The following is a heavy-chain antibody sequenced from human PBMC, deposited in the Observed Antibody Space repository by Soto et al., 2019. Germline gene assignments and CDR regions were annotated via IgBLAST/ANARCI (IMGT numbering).Heavy chain of an antibody. CDR1: GFTFRSYA. CDR3: SGGSCYSTLYGIDV. D-gene: IGHD2-15*01. Sequence: GGPLCLYCTASGFTFRSYALFWVRQAPGEGLEWVSAISASGGSTYHTGSVKGRVATSKNKSKITLNLQTDGQRAEYSSANDCSGGSCYSTLYGIDVWGQGTPVTVSS. J-gene: IGHJ6*02. CDR2: ISASGGST. V-gene: IGHV3-23*01.